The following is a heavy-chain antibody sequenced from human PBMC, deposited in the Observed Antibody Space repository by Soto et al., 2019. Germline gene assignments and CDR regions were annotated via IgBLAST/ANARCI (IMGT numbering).Heavy chain of an antibody. D-gene: IGHD1-26*01. CDR2: ISSSVSYM. CDR3: ARALSGSYTFDY. CDR1: GLTFSGFS. V-gene: IGHV3-21*01. Sequence: GGSLRLSCAASGLTFSGFSMNWVRQAPGKGLEWVSSISSSVSYMFYADSVKGRFTISRDNAKNSLFLQMNSLRAEDTAVYYCARALSGSYTFDYWGQGTLVTV. J-gene: IGHJ4*02.